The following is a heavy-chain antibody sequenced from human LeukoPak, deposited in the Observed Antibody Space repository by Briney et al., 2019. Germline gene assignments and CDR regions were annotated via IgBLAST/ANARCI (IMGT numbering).Heavy chain of an antibody. Sequence: ASVKVSCKASGYTFTGYYLHWVRQAPGQGLEWMGWINPNSGGTNYAQKFQGRVTMTRDTSISTAYMELSRLRSDDTAVYYCVRSVGGDVPYFDYWGQGTLVTVSS. D-gene: IGHD2-21*01. V-gene: IGHV1-2*02. CDR2: INPNSGGT. CDR1: GYTFTGYY. CDR3: VRSVGGDVPYFDY. J-gene: IGHJ4*02.